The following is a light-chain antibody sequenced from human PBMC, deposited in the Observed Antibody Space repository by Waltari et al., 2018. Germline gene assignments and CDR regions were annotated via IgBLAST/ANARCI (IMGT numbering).Light chain of an antibody. CDR2: DTN. CDR1: SGSDSTTYY. J-gene: IGLJ3*02. V-gene: IGLV8-61*01. Sequence: QTVVTQEPSLSVSPGGTVTLTCGLSSGSDSTTYYPSWYQQAPGQAPRTRIFDTNTRSSGVPDRFSGSILDNKAALTITGAQADDESDYYCVLSMGSGIWVFGGGTKLTVL. CDR3: VLSMGSGIWV.